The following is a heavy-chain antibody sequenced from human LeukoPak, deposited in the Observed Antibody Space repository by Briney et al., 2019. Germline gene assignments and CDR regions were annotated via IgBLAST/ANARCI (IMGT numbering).Heavy chain of an antibody. D-gene: IGHD5-12*01. Sequence: GGSLRLSCAASGFTVSSNYMSWVRQAPGKGLEWVSVIYSGGSTYYADSVKGRFTISRDNSKNTLYLQMNSLRAEDTAVYYCARMASGYDFDYWGQGTLVTVSS. CDR3: ARMASGYDFDY. CDR1: GFTVSSNY. V-gene: IGHV3-53*01. J-gene: IGHJ4*02. CDR2: IYSGGST.